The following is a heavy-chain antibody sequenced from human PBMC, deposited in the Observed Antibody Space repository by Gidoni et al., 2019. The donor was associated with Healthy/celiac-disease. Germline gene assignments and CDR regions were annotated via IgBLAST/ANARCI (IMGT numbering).Heavy chain of an antibody. Sequence: QVQLVQSGAEVKKHGSSLKVSCKASGVTFSSYAISWVRQAPGQGLEWMGGIITIFGTANYAQKFQGRVTITADESTSTAYMELSSLRSEDTAVYYCARDRGYCSGGSCPDYYYYGMDVWGQGTTVTVSS. CDR1: GVTFSSYA. D-gene: IGHD2-15*01. J-gene: IGHJ6*02. CDR3: ARDRGYCSGGSCPDYYYYGMDV. V-gene: IGHV1-69*19. CDR2: IITIFGTA.